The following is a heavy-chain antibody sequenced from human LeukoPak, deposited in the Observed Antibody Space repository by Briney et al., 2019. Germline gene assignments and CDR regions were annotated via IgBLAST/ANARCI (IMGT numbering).Heavy chain of an antibody. D-gene: IGHD6-13*01. J-gene: IGHJ4*02. V-gene: IGHV1-2*02. CDR2: INPESGVT. CDR3: ARKTSSSWYDY. CDR1: GYTFTGYY. Sequence: GSLKVSCKASGYTFTGYYMHWVRQAPGQGLEWMGWINPESGVTNYAQKFQGRVTMTRDTSISTAYMELSRLRSDDTAVYYCARKTSSSWYDYWGQGTLVTVSS.